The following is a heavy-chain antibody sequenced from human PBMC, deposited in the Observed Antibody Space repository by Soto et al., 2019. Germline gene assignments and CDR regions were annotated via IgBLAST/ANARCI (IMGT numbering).Heavy chain of an antibody. CDR2: ISYDGSNK. J-gene: IGHJ6*02. Sequence: QVQLVESGGGVVQPGRSLRLSCAASGFTFSSYAMHWVRQAPGKGLEWVAVISYDGSNKYYADSVKGRFTISRDNSKNTLYLPMNSLRAEDTAVYYCARGRYCSGGSCHGYYYYYGMDVWGQGTTVTVSS. CDR3: ARGRYCSGGSCHGYYYYYGMDV. D-gene: IGHD2-15*01. V-gene: IGHV3-30-3*01. CDR1: GFTFSSYA.